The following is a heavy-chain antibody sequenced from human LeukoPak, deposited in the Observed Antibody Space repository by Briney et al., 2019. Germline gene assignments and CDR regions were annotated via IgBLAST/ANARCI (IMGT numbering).Heavy chain of an antibody. CDR2: IYSTGST. Sequence: SETLSLTCTVSGGSVSGSYWNWIRQPAGRGLEWIGRIYSTGSTTYNPSLESRVTMSVDTSKNQFSLKLFSVTAADTAVFYCARDLGGYNYGYSFDYWGQGTLVTVAS. CDR1: GGSVSGSY. D-gene: IGHD5-18*01. J-gene: IGHJ4*02. CDR3: ARDLGGYNYGYSFDY. V-gene: IGHV4-4*07.